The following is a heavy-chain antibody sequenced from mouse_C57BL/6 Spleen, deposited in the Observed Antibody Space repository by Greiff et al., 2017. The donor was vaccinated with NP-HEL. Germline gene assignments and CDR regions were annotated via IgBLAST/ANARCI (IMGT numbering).Heavy chain of an antibody. Sequence: EVKLEESGGGLVQPGGSMKLSCVASGFTFSNYWMNWVRQSPEKGLEWVAQIRLKSDNYATHYAESVKGRFTISRDDSKSSVYPQMNNLRAEDTGIYYCTGDYSNYGWFAYWGQGTLVTVSA. CDR2: IRLKSDNYAT. V-gene: IGHV6-3*01. CDR3: TGDYSNYGWFAY. J-gene: IGHJ3*01. CDR1: GFTFSNYW. D-gene: IGHD2-5*01.